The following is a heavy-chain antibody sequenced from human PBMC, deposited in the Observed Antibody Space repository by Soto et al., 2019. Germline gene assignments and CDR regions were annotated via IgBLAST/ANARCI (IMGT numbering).Heavy chain of an antibody. Sequence: SETLSLTCTVSGGSISSYYWSWIRQPPGKGLEWIGYIYYRGSTNYNPSLESRVSISVDTSKNQFSLKLSSVTAADTAIYFCARHDDSSGGPCSTGRWFDPWGQGTLVTVSS. D-gene: IGHD2-15*01. CDR3: ARHDDSSGGPCSTGRWFDP. J-gene: IGHJ5*02. V-gene: IGHV4-59*08. CDR1: GGSISSYY. CDR2: IYYRGST.